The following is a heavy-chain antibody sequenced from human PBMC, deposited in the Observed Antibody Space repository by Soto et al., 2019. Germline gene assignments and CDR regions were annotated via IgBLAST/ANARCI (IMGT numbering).Heavy chain of an antibody. D-gene: IGHD6-13*01. CDR2: IRSKANSYAT. Sequence: HPGGSLRLSCAASGFTFSGSAMHWVRQASGKGLEWVGRIRSKANSYATAYAASVKGRFTISRDDSKNTAYLQMNSLKTEDTAVYYCALTPRYSSSWLFDYWGQGTLVTVSS. J-gene: IGHJ4*02. CDR3: ALTPRYSSSWLFDY. CDR1: GFTFSGSA. V-gene: IGHV3-73*01.